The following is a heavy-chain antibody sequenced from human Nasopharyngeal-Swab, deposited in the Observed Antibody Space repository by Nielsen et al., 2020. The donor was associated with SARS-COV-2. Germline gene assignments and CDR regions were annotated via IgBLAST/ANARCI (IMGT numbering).Heavy chain of an antibody. Sequence: SVKVSCKASGGTFSSYAISWVRQAPGQGLEWMGRIIPIPGIANYAQKFQGRVTITADKSTSTAYMELSSLRSEDTAVYYCARFRGSSWEDDYYYGMDVWGQGTTVTVSS. CDR1: GGTFSSYA. CDR3: ARFRGSSWEDDYYYGMDV. CDR2: IIPIPGIA. J-gene: IGHJ6*02. D-gene: IGHD6-13*01. V-gene: IGHV1-69*04.